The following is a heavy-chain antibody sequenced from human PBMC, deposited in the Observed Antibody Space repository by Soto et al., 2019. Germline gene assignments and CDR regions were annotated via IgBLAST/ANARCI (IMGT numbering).Heavy chain of an antibody. CDR2: IYYSGST. V-gene: IGHV4-31*03. D-gene: IGHD3-3*01. Sequence: SETLSLTCTVSGGSISSGSYYWNWIRQHPGKGLEWIGYIYYSGSTYYNPSLKSRITISVDTSKNQLSLKLRSVTAADTAVYYCAGGVGVVSDYYGMDVWGQGTTVTVSS. CDR1: GGSISSGSYY. CDR3: AGGVGVVSDYYGMDV. J-gene: IGHJ6*02.